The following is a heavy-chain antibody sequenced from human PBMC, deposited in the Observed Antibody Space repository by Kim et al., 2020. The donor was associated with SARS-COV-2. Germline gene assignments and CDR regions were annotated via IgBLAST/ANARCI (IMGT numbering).Heavy chain of an antibody. CDR1: GGSISSYY. J-gene: IGHJ4*02. V-gene: IGHV4-4*07. CDR3: ARSRGSGYRVDPMGFYYFDY. Sequence: SETLSLTCTVSGGSISSYYWSWIRQPAGKGLEWIGRIYTSGSTNYNPSLKSRVTMSVDTSKNQFSLKLSSVTAADTAVYYCARSRGSGYRVDPMGFYYFDYWGQGTLVTVSS. CDR2: IYTSGST. D-gene: IGHD3-22*01.